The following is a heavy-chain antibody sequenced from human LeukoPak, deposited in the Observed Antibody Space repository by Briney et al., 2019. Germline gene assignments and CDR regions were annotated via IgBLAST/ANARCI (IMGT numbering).Heavy chain of an antibody. CDR1: GGSISSYH. V-gene: IGHV4-59*08. CDR2: IYYSGST. J-gene: IGHJ4*02. Sequence: SETLSLTCTVSGGSISSYHWSWIRQPPGRGLEWIGYIYYSGSTNYNPSLKSRVTISVDTSKNQFSLKLSSVTAADTAVYYCARGYSGYDRYFDYWGQGTLVTVSS. CDR3: ARGYSGYDRYFDY. D-gene: IGHD5-12*01.